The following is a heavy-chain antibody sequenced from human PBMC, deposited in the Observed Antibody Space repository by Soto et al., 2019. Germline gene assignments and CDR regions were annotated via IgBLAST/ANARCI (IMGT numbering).Heavy chain of an antibody. J-gene: IGHJ3*02. CDR3: ARDQGSGWYIDAFDI. CDR2: IWYDGSNK. D-gene: IGHD6-19*01. CDR1: GFTFSSYA. V-gene: IGHV3-33*08. Sequence: QVQLVESGGGVVQPGRSLRLSCAASGFTFSSYAMHWVRQAPGKGLEWVAVIWYDGSNKYYADSVKGRFTISRDNSKNTLYLQMNSLRAEDTAVYYCARDQGSGWYIDAFDIWGQGTMVTVSS.